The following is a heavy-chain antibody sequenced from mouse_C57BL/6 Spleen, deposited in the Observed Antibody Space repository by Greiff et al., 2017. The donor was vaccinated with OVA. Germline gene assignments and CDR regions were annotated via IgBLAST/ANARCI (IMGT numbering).Heavy chain of an antibody. D-gene: IGHD1-1*01. Sequence: EVKLVESGGGLVKPGGSLKLSCAASGFTFSDYGMHWVRQAPEKGLEWVAYISSGSSTIYYADTVKGRFTISRDNANNTQFLQMTSLRSEDTAMYYCARDYSSSYYWYFDVWGTGTTVTVSS. CDR3: ARDYSSSYYWYFDV. CDR1: GFTFSDYG. J-gene: IGHJ1*03. CDR2: ISSGSSTI. V-gene: IGHV5-17*01.